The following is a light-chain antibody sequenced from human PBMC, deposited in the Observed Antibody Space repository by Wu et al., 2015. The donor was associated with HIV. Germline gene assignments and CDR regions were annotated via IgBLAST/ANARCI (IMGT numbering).Light chain of an antibody. CDR2: DAS. Sequence: EVVVTQSPATLSLSPGERATLSCRVSQSVGTYLAWYQHKPGQVPRLLIYDASSRATGIPARFSGSGSGTDFTLTISSLEPEDFAVYYCQQRSHWGTFGGGTKVERK. CDR1: QSVGTY. CDR3: QQRSHWGT. V-gene: IGKV3-11*01. J-gene: IGKJ4*01.